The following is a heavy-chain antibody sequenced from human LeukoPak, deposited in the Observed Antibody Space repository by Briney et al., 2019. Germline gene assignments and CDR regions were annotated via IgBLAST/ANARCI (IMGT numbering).Heavy chain of an antibody. Sequence: GSLRLSCAASGFTFSSYEMNWVRQAPGKGLEWIGEINHSGSTNYNPSLKSRVTISVDTSKNQFSLKLSSVTAADTAVYYCARHTKAGDYDILTGHGKYYYYMDVWGKGTTVTISS. CDR3: ARHTKAGDYDILTGHGKYYYYMDV. J-gene: IGHJ6*03. V-gene: IGHV4-34*01. CDR2: INHSGST. D-gene: IGHD3-9*01. CDR1: GFTFSSYE.